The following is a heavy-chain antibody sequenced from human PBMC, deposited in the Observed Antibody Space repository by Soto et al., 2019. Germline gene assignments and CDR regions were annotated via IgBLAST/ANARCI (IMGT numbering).Heavy chain of an antibody. CDR3: ARDSKSLGSSGDY. CDR2: ISSDGSST. Sequence: EVQLVESGGGLVQPGGSLRLSCAASGFTFSSYWMHWVRQAPGKGLVWVSRISSDGSSTTYADSVKGRFTISRDNAKNTLYLQMNSLGAEDTAVYYCARDSKSLGSSGDYWGQGTLVTVSS. V-gene: IGHV3-74*01. J-gene: IGHJ4*02. D-gene: IGHD3-10*01. CDR1: GFTFSSYW.